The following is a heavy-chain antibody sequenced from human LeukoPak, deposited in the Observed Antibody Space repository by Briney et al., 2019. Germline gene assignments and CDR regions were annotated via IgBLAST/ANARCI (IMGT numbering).Heavy chain of an antibody. CDR3: ARRNYGGSYYFEY. Sequence: GESLKISCKGSGYSFTNYWIGWVRQMPGKDLEWMGIIYAGDSDTRYSPSFHGQVTISADKSISTAYLQWSSLKASDTAMYYCARRNYGGSYYFEYWGQGTLVTVSS. D-gene: IGHD4-23*01. CDR1: GYSFTNYW. J-gene: IGHJ4*02. CDR2: IYAGDSDT. V-gene: IGHV5-51*01.